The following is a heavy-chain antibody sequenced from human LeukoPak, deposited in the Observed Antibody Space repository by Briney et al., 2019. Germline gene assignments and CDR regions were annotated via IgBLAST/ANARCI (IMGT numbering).Heavy chain of an antibody. V-gene: IGHV3-21*01. J-gene: IGHJ5*02. CDR2: ISGSSSYI. CDR1: GFTFSSYS. Sequence: GGSLRLSCAASGFTFSSYSMNWVRQAPGKGLEWVSSISGSSSYIYYADSVKGRFTISRDNAKNSLYLQMNSLRAEDTAVYYCARGLAAATWGQGTLVTVSS. D-gene: IGHD6-13*01. CDR3: ARGLAAAT.